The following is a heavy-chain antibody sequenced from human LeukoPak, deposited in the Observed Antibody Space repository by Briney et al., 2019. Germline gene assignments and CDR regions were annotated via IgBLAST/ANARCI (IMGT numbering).Heavy chain of an antibody. D-gene: IGHD3-10*01. CDR2: IYYSGST. J-gene: IGHJ4*02. CDR3: ARSYGSGSYGDHFDY. CDR1: GGSISSYY. Sequence: SETLSLTCTVSGGSISSYYWSWIRQPPGKGLEWIGYIYYSGSTNYNPSLKSRVTISVDTSKNQFSLKLSSVTAADTAVYYCARSYGSGSYGDHFDYWGQGTLVTVSS. V-gene: IGHV4-59*08.